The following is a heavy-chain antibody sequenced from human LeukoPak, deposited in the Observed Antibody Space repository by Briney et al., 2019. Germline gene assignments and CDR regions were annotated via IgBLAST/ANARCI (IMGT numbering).Heavy chain of an antibody. CDR2: IYSGGST. Sequence: GGSLRLSCAASGFTVSSNYMSWVRRAPGKGLEWVSVIYSGGSTYYADSVKGRFTISRDNSKNTLYLQMNSLRAEDTAVYYCARVLGYCSSTSCDVGGWFDPWGQGTLVTVSS. D-gene: IGHD2-2*01. V-gene: IGHV3-66*01. J-gene: IGHJ5*02. CDR1: GFTVSSNY. CDR3: ARVLGYCSSTSCDVGGWFDP.